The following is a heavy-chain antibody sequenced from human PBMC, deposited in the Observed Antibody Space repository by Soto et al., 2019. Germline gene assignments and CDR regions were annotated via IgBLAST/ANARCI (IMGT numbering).Heavy chain of an antibody. Sequence: VGSLRLSCAASGFTFSSYGMHWVRQAPGKGLEWVAVISYDGSNKYYADSVKGRFTISRDNSKNTLYLQMNSLRAEDTAVYYCAKVSGIAVVVGWFDPWGQGT. CDR1: GFTFSSYG. CDR2: ISYDGSNK. V-gene: IGHV3-30*18. D-gene: IGHD6-19*01. CDR3: AKVSGIAVVVGWFDP. J-gene: IGHJ5*02.